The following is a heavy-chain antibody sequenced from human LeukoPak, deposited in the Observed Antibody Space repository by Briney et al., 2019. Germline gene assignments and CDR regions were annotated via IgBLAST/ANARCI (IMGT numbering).Heavy chain of an antibody. V-gene: IGHV3-73*01. Sequence: GGSLRLSCAASGFTFSGSAMHWVRQASGKGLEWVGRIRSRANSYATAYAASVKGRFTISRDDSKNTAYLQMNSLKTEDTAVYYCARRDPQGGSDYWGQGTLVTVSS. CDR3: ARRDPQGGSDY. CDR2: IRSRANSYAT. J-gene: IGHJ4*02. CDR1: GFTFSGSA.